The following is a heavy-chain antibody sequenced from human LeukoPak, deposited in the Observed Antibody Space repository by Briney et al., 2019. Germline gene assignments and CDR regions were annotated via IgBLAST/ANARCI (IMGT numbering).Heavy chain of an antibody. CDR1: GGTFSSYA. Sequence: ASVKVSCKASGGTFSSYAISWVRQAPGQGLEWMGGIIPIFGTANYAQKFQGRVTITADKSTSTAYMELSSLRSEDTAVYYCASGNGGSDSYYYYYGMDVWGQGTTVTVSS. D-gene: IGHD1-26*01. CDR2: IIPIFGTA. CDR3: ASGNGGSDSYYYYYGMDV. J-gene: IGHJ6*02. V-gene: IGHV1-69*06.